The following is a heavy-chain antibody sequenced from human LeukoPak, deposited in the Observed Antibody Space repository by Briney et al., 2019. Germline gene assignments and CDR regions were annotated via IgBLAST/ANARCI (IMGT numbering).Heavy chain of an antibody. CDR3: ARVLVAMIVEYYFDY. CDR2: ISSSGSTI. V-gene: IGHV3-11*01. D-gene: IGHD3-22*01. Sequence: GRSLRLSCAASGFTFSDYYMSWIRQAPGKGLEWVSYISSSGSTIYYADSVKGRFTISRDNAKNSLYLQMNSLRAEDTAVYYCARVLVAMIVEYYFDYWGQGTLVTVSS. J-gene: IGHJ4*02. CDR1: GFTFSDYY.